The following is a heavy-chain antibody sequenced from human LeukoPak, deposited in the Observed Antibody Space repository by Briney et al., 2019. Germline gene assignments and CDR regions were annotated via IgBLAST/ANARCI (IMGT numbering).Heavy chain of an antibody. D-gene: IGHD3-3*01. CDR3: ARAKGGDFWSGYPDY. V-gene: IGHV1-69*13. J-gene: IGHJ4*02. Sequence: SVKVSCKASGGTFSSYAISWVRQAPGQGLEWTGGIIPIFGTANYAQKFQGRVTITADESTSTAYMELSSLRSEDTAVYYCARAKGGDFWSGYPDYWGQGTLVTVSS. CDR2: IIPIFGTA. CDR1: GGTFSSYA.